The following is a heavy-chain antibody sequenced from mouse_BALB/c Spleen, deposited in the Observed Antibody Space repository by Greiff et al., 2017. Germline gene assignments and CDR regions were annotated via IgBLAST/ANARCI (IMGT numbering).Heavy chain of an antibody. CDR1: GFTFSSFG. D-gene: IGHD2-3*01. CDR2: ISSGSSTI. Sequence: EVKLMESGGGLVQPGGSRKLSCAASGFTFSSFGMHWVRQAPEKGLEWVAYISSGSSTIYYADTVKGRFTISRDNPKNTLFLQLTSLRSEDTAMYYCERRSYDGYPPYYAMDYWGQGTSVTVSS. J-gene: IGHJ4*01. CDR3: ERRSYDGYPPYYAMDY. V-gene: IGHV5-17*02.